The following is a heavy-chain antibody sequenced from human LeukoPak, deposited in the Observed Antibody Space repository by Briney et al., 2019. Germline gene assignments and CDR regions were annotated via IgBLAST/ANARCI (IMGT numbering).Heavy chain of an antibody. Sequence: GGSLRLSCAASGFTFSSYNMNWVRQAPGKGLEWVSSISSGSNYIYYADSVKGRFTISRDHAKNSLYLQMNSLRAEDTAVYYCVREAAATLFDYWGQGTLVTVSS. J-gene: IGHJ4*02. D-gene: IGHD1-26*01. V-gene: IGHV3-21*01. CDR3: VREAAATLFDY. CDR1: GFTFSSYN. CDR2: ISSGSNYI.